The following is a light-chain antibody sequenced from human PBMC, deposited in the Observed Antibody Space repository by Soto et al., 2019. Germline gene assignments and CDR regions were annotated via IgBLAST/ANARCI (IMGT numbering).Light chain of an antibody. CDR3: TAFSANRVYL. CDR1: SNDIGTYDY. Sequence: QSALTQPISVSGSPGQSITISCTGNSNDIGTYDYVCWYQQHPGKAPRLLIQGVHNRSPGISGRFSASKSGLTASLTITGLKAEAEADYYCTAFSANRVYLFGHGAKVTVL. CDR2: GVH. J-gene: IGLJ1*01. V-gene: IGLV2-14*01.